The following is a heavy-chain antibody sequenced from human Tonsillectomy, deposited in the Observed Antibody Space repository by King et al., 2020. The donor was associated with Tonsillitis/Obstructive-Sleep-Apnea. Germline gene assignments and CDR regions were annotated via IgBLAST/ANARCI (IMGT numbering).Heavy chain of an antibody. J-gene: IGHJ6*03. CDR3: ARGERDSSSWYFPYYYYMDV. CDR2: INPNSGGT. CDR1: GYTFTGYY. V-gene: IGHV1-2*04. D-gene: IGHD6-13*01. Sequence: QLVQSGAEVKKPGASVKVSCKASGYTFTGYYMHWVRQAPGQGLEWMGWINPNSGGTNYAQKFQGWVTMTRDTSISTAYMELSRLRSDDTAVYYCARGERDSSSWYFPYYYYMDVWGKGTTVTVSS.